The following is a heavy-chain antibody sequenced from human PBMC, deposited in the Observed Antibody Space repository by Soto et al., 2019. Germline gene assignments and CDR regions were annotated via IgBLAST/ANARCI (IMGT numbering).Heavy chain of an antibody. Sequence: EVQLVESGGGLVKPGGSLRLSCAASGFTFSGYSMNWVRQAPGMGLEWVSSISSSRVYIYYADSVKGRFTISRDNAKNSLYLQMNSLRAEDAAVYYCARDYYSSHWENGYYYYALDVWGQGTTVTVSS. J-gene: IGHJ6*02. D-gene: IGHD6-13*01. CDR2: ISSSRVYI. CDR1: GFTFSGYS. V-gene: IGHV3-21*01. CDR3: ARDYYSSHWENGYYYYALDV.